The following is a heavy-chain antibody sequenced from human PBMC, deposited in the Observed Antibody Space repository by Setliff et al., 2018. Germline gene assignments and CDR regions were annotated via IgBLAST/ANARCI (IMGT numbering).Heavy chain of an antibody. CDR1: GGSISSSSYY. J-gene: IGHJ4*02. V-gene: IGHV4-39*07. D-gene: IGHD3-3*01. Sequence: SETRSLTCTVSGGSISSSSYYWGWIRQPPGKGLEWIGSIYYSGSTYYNPSLKSRVTISVDTSKNQFSLKLSPVTAADTAVYYCARVDNFWSGPIDYWGQGTLVTVSS. CDR2: IYYSGST. CDR3: ARVDNFWSGPIDY.